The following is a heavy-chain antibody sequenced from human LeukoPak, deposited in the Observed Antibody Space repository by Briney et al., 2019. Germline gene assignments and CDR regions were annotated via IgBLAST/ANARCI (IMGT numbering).Heavy chain of an antibody. V-gene: IGHV4-59*01. CDR2: IYYSGST. Sequence: PSETLSLTCTVSGGSISSYYWSWIRQPPGKGLEWIGYIYYSGSTNYNPSLKSPVTISVDTSKNQFSLKLSSVTAADTAVYYCARASGYSYGLIDYWGQGTLVTDSS. CDR1: GGSISSYY. CDR3: ARASGYSYGLIDY. J-gene: IGHJ4*02. D-gene: IGHD5-18*01.